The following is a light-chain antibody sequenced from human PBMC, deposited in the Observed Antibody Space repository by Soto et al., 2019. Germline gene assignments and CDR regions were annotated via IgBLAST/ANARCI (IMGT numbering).Light chain of an antibody. CDR1: NNDVGGYNY. CDR3: SSYARSRSRSVV. CDR2: EVS. V-gene: IGLV2-14*01. Sequence: QSVLTQPASVSGSPGQSITISCTGTNNDVGGYNYVSWYQQHPGRAPKLMIYEVSNRPSGVSNRFSGSKSGNTASLTISGLQAEDEADYYCSSYARSRSRSVVFGGGIKLTVL. J-gene: IGLJ2*01.